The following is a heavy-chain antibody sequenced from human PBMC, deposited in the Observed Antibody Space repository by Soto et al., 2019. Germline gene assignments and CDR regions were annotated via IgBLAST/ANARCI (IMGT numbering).Heavy chain of an antibody. CDR1: GGSISSGDYY. V-gene: IGHV4-30-4*01. CDR3: ARAFDILTRYYFDY. D-gene: IGHD3-9*01. Sequence: QVQLQESGPGLVKPSQTLSLTCTVSGGSISSGDYYWSWIRQPPGKGLEWIGYIYYSGSTYYNPSIKSRVTIPVDTSKNQFSLKLSSVTAADTAVYYCARAFDILTRYYFDYWGQGTLVTVSS. J-gene: IGHJ4*02. CDR2: IYYSGST.